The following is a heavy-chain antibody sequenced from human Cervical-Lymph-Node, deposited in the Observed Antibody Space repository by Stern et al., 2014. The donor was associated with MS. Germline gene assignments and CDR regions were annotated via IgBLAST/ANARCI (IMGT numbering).Heavy chain of an antibody. J-gene: IGHJ4*02. CDR3: ARVTEFLRFFYPDY. V-gene: IGHV4-31*01. D-gene: IGHD3-3*01. CDR1: GGSVSSGSRY. CDR2: ISYSGNT. Sequence: VQLEQSGPGLVKPSQTLSLTCTVSGGSVSSGSRYWSWIRQHPGKGLEWIGYISYSGNTYYSPYLHSTLTISMATPKNQFSLKLMSVTAADTAIYYCARVTEFLRFFYPDYWGQGTLVTVSS.